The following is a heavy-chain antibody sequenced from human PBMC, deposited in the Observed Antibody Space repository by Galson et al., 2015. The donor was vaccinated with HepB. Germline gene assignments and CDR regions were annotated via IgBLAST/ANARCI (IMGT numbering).Heavy chain of an antibody. CDR2: TNRDGSVT. J-gene: IGHJ4*02. V-gene: IGHV3-74*01. Sequence: LRLSCAASGFTFSSYFMDWVRQAPGKGLVWVADTNRDGSVTRYADSVKGRFTISRDNAKNMLYLQMNSLRVDDAAIYYCARGGVVGGTDYWGQGTLVTVSS. D-gene: IGHD6-19*01. CDR3: ARGGVVGGTDY. CDR1: GFTFSSYF.